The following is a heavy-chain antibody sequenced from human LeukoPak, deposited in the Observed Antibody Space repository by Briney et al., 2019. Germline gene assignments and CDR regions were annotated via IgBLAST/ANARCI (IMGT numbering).Heavy chain of an antibody. CDR2: INWNGGST. CDR1: GFTFDDYG. CDR3: ARRKYYYDSSGYSYYFDY. D-gene: IGHD3-22*01. Sequence: GGSLRLSCAASGFTFDDYGMSWVRQAPGKGLEWVSGINWNGGSTGYVDSVKGRFTISRDNAKNSLYLQMNSLRAEDSAFYYCARRKYYYDSSGYSYYFDYWGQGTLVTVSP. J-gene: IGHJ4*01. V-gene: IGHV3-20*04.